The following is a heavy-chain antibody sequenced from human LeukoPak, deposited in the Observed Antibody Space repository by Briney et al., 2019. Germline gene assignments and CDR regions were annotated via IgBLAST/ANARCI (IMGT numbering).Heavy chain of an antibody. CDR3: ARGDSSGWYGN. CDR1: GYTFTSYD. D-gene: IGHD6-19*01. Sequence: ASVKVSCTASGYTFTSYDINWVRQATGQGLEWMGWMNPNGGNTGYAQSFQGRVTMTRDTSISTAYMEMSSLRSEDTAVYYCARGDSSGWYGNWGQGTLVTVSS. CDR2: MNPNGGNT. J-gene: IGHJ4*02. V-gene: IGHV1-8*01.